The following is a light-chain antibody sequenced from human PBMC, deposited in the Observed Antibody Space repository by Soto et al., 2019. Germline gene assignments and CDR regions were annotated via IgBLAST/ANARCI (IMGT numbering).Light chain of an antibody. CDR2: GAS. J-gene: IGKJ1*01. CDR1: QSVSSN. Sequence: EIVMTQSPATLSVSPGERATLSCRASQSVSSNLAWYQQKPGQAPRLLIYGASTRATGIPARFSGSGSGTEFTLTISSLQPEDFATYSCQQSYNTTWTFGQGTKVDIK. V-gene: IGKV3-15*01. CDR3: QQSYNTTWT.